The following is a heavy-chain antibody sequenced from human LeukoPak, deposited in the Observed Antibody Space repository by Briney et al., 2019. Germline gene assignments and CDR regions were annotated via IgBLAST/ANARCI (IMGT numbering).Heavy chain of an antibody. V-gene: IGHV3-23*01. CDR3: AKDFGWFGD. J-gene: IGHJ4*02. Sequence: QTGGSLRLSCAASRFTLRNYWMHWVRQAPGKGLEWVSAISGSGGSTYYADSVKGRFTISRDNSKNTLYLQMNSLRAEDTAVYYCAKDFGWFGDWGQGTLVTVSS. D-gene: IGHD3-10*01. CDR1: RFTLRNYW. CDR2: ISGSGGST.